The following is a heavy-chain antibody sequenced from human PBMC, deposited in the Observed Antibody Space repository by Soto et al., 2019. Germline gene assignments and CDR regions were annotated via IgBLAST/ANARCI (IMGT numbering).Heavy chain of an antibody. J-gene: IGHJ4*02. Sequence: VASVKVSCKASGYTFTSYAMHWVRQAPGQRLEWMGWINAGNGNTKYSQKFQGRVTITRDTSASTAYMELSSLRSEDTAVYYCASCPQNCITSSPCCLFFDYWGQGTLVTVSS. D-gene: IGHD3-10*01. CDR1: GYTFTSYA. CDR3: ASCPQNCITSSPCCLFFDY. CDR2: INAGNGNT. V-gene: IGHV1-3*01.